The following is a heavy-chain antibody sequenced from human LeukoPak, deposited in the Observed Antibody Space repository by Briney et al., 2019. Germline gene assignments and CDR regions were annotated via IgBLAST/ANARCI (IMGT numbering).Heavy chain of an antibody. V-gene: IGHV3-30*18. D-gene: IGHD3-10*01. J-gene: IGHJ5*02. CDR2: VSHDGIKT. CDR3: AKRGGSGTHGDR. Sequence: GGSLRLSCAASGFMFNYHAMHWVRQAPGKGLQWVAVVSHDGIKTYYSDAVKGRFTISRDNSKNTLFLQMNNLRADDTAVYYCAKRGGSGTHGDRWGQGTLVTVSS. CDR1: GFMFNYHA.